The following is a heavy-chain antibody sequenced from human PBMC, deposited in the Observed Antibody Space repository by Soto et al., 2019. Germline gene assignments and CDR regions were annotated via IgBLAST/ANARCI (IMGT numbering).Heavy chain of an antibody. V-gene: IGHV4-31*03. J-gene: IGHJ6*02. CDR2: IYYSGST. D-gene: IGHD2-15*01. CDR3: AGGQDIYCSGGSCYLYGMDV. Sequence: TSETLSLTCTVSGGSISSGGYYWSWIRQHPGKGLEWIGYIYYSGSTYYNPSLKSRVTISVDTSKNQFSLELSSVTAADTAVYYCAGGQDIYCSGGSCYLYGMDVWGQGTTVNVSS. CDR1: GGSISSGGYY.